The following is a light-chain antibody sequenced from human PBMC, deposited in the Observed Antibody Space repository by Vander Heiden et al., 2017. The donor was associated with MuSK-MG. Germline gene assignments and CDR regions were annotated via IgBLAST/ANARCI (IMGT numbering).Light chain of an antibody. CDR1: QSVTSDY. V-gene: IGKV3-20*01. CDR2: GAS. J-gene: IGKJ2*01. CDR3: QQYGNSPYT. Sequence: EIVLTQSPGTLSLSPGGRATLSCRASQSVTSDYLAWYQQKPGQAPRLLIYGASSRATGFPDRFSGSGSGTDFTLTISRLEPEDFAVYYCQQYGNSPYTFGQGTKLEIK.